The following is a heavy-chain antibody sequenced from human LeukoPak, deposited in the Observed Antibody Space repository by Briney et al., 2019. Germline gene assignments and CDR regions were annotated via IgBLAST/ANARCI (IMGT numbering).Heavy chain of an antibody. J-gene: IGHJ4*02. CDR1: GYSITSGYY. V-gene: IGHV4-38-2*01. CDR2: LYHSGST. CDR3: ARINVDYGDYAVAY. Sequence: SETLSLTCAVSGYSITSGYYWGWIRQPPGKGLEWIGNLYHSGSTYYNPSLRSRVTISVDTSKNHFSLKLSSVTAADTAVYYCARINVDYGDYAVAYWGQGTLVTVSS. D-gene: IGHD4-17*01.